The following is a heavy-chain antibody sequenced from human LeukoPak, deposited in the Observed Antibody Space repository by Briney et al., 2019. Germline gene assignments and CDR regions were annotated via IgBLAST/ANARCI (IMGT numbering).Heavy chain of an antibody. J-gene: IGHJ6*03. CDR2: IIPIFGTA. CDR3: ALTKGIQLWFGQKYYYYYYMDV. V-gene: IGHV1-69*06. D-gene: IGHD5-18*01. Sequence: ASVKVSCEASGGTFSSYAISWVRQAPGQGLEWMGGIIPIFGTANYAQKFQGRVTITADKSTSTAYMELSSLRSEDTAVYYCALTKGIQLWFGQKYYYYYYMDVWGKGTTVTVSS. CDR1: GGTFSSYA.